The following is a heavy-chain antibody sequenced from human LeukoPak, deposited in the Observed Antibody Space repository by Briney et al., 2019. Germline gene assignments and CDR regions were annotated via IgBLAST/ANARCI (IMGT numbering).Heavy chain of an antibody. V-gene: IGHV3-21*01. D-gene: IGHD5-18*01. CDR1: GFTFSSYS. CDR3: AREGIQLWSRDAFDI. CDR2: ISSSSSYI. Sequence: KAGGSLRLSCVASGFTFSSYSMNWVRQAPGKGLEWVSSISSSSSYIYYADSVKGRFTISRDNAKNSLYLQMNSLRAEDTAVYYCAREGIQLWSRDAFDIWGQGTMVTVSS. J-gene: IGHJ3*02.